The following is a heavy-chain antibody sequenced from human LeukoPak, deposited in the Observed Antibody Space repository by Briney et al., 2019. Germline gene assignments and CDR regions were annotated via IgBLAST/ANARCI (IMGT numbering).Heavy chain of an antibody. V-gene: IGHV3-23*01. Sequence: GGSLRLSCAASGFTFSSYAMSWVRQAPGKGLEWVSAISGSGGSTYYADSVKGRFTISRDNSKNTLYLQMNSLRAEDTAVYYCAKDPNYYDSSGYYWGRDWYFGLWGRGTLVTVSS. CDR3: AKDPNYYDSSGYYWGRDWYFGL. CDR2: ISGSGGST. J-gene: IGHJ2*01. D-gene: IGHD3-22*01. CDR1: GFTFSSYA.